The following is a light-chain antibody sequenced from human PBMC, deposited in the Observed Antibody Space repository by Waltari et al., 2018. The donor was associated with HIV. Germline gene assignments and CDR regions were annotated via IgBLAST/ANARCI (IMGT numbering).Light chain of an antibody. CDR2: EVT. V-gene: IGLV2-8*01. J-gene: IGLJ3*02. CDR3: SSYGDSLRVL. CDR1: SSDIGAYDS. Sequence: QSALTQPPSASGSLGQSVTISCTGSSSDIGAYDSVSWFQQHPRSAPKLLLYEVTRRPSTVSDRFSGSRSGSTAFLTVADLQPDDEATYFCSSYGDSLRVLFGGGTNVTVL.